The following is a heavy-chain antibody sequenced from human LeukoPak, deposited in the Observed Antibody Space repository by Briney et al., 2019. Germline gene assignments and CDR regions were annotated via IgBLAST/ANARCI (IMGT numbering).Heavy chain of an antibody. D-gene: IGHD6-6*01. CDR3: ANLARPLDY. CDR2: IRYDGSNE. Sequence: GRSLRLSCAASGFTFSSYAMHWVRQAPGKGLEWVAFIRYDGSNEYLDSVKGRFTISRDNSKNTLYLQMNSLKPEDTAVYYCANLARPLDYWGQGALVTVSS. CDR1: GFTFSSYA. V-gene: IGHV3-30*04. J-gene: IGHJ4*02.